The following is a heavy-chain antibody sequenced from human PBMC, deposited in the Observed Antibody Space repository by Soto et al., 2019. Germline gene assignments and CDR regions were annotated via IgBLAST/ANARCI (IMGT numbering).Heavy chain of an antibody. D-gene: IGHD5-18*01. CDR2: VIPLFDTA. Sequence: QVQVVQSGAEVKKPGSSVKVSCKVSGGIFTNNAISWVRQSPGQGLEWLGGVIPLFDTAYYAQIFRGRLKISAAGAPTTAYMELSGLTSADTAVYFCATGGHNDGYNFYHGMDVWGQGTTVTVS. CDR1: GGIFTNNA. V-gene: IGHV1-69*01. CDR3: ATGGHNDGYNFYHGMDV. J-gene: IGHJ6*02.